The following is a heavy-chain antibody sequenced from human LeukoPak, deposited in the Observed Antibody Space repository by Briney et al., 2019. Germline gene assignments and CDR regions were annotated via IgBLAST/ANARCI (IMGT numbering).Heavy chain of an antibody. CDR1: GFTFAGYA. CDR2: ISDSGGTT. J-gene: IGHJ3*02. CDR3: AREDPGPFDAFDT. V-gene: IGHV3-23*01. Sequence: GGSLRLSCAASGFTFAGYAMSWARQAPGKGLEWASGISDSGGTTYYADSVKGRFTISRDNSKNTLYLQMNSLRAEDTATYYCAREDPGPFDAFDTWGQGAKVTVSS.